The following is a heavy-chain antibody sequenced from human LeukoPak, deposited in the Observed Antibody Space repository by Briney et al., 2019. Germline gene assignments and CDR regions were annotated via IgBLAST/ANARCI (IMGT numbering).Heavy chain of an antibody. Sequence: SETLSLTCTVSGFSISSYYWGWIRQPPGKGLEGRGYIYYGGSTNYNPSLKSGATISVDTTSNQFSLKLSSVAAADPAVYYCARPKAYGDYGNYWGQGPLVTVSS. CDR3: ARPKAYGDYGNY. J-gene: IGHJ4*02. D-gene: IGHD4-17*01. CDR1: GFSISSYY. CDR2: IYYGGST. V-gene: IGHV4-59*01.